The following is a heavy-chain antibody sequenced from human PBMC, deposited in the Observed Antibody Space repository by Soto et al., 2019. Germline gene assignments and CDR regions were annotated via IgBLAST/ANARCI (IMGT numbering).Heavy chain of an antibody. CDR3: ARGFIPYCSSTSCYDAFDI. J-gene: IGHJ3*02. V-gene: IGHV4-34*01. Sequence: QVQLQQGGAGLLKPSETLSLTCAVYGGSFSGYYWGWIRQPPGKGLGWIGGINHSGSTNYHPSLKSRVTISVDTSKNQFSLKLSSVTAADTAVYYCARGFIPYCSSTSCYDAFDIWGQGTMVTVSS. CDR1: GGSFSGYY. CDR2: INHSGST. D-gene: IGHD2-2*01.